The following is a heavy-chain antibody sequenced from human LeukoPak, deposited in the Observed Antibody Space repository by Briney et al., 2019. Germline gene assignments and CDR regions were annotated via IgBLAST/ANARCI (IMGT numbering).Heavy chain of an antibody. J-gene: IGHJ6*03. CDR3: AREGRIYYYYMDV. CDR2: INPSGGST. CDR1: GYTFTTYY. D-gene: IGHD1-1*01. V-gene: IGHV1-46*01. Sequence: ASVKVSCXASGYTFTTYYMHWVRQARGQGLEWMGIINPSGGSTSYAQKFQGRVTMTRDTSTSTVYMELSSLRSEDTAVYYCAREGRIYYYYMDVWGKGTTVTVSS.